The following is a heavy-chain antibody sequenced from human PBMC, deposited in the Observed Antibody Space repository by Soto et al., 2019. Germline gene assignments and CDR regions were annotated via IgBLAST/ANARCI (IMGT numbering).Heavy chain of an antibody. CDR1: GFTFDDYA. Sequence: GGSLRLSCAASGFTFDDYAMHWVRQAPGKGLEWVSGISWNSGSIGYADSVKGRFTISRDNAKNSLYLQMNSLRAEDTALYYCAKDIPKRPEAGPRRGYYYYGMDVWGQGTTVTVSS. J-gene: IGHJ6*02. V-gene: IGHV3-9*01. CDR3: AKDIPKRPEAGPRRGYYYYGMDV. CDR2: ISWNSGSI. D-gene: IGHD6-19*01.